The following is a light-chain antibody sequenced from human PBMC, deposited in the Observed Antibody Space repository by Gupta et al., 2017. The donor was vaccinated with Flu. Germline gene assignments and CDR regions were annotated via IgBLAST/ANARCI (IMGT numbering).Light chain of an antibody. Sequence: EKVLTQSPAALSVSPGDRATVSCRASQSVSSHLAWYQQKPGQAPSLLIYDTSTRATGIPARFSGSGSGTEFTLTISSLQSEDFAVYYCQQYNSWPFTFGPGTKVEIK. J-gene: IGKJ3*01. CDR3: QQYNSWPFT. V-gene: IGKV3-15*01. CDR2: DTS. CDR1: QSVSSH.